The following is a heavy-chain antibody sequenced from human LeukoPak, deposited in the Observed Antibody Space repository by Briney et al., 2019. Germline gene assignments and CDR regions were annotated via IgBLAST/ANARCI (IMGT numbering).Heavy chain of an antibody. D-gene: IGHD3-10*01. V-gene: IGHV3-30*02. CDR3: AQEFPTCYGSGSAIEF. CDR1: GFTFSGRD. J-gene: IGHJ4*02. CDR2: IRYNAGYT. Sequence: GGSLRLSCAASGFTFSGRDMHWVRQAPGKGLDWVAFIRYNAGYTFYADSVKGRFTISRDNSRNTLYLQMNSLRVEDTAIYYCAQEFPTCYGSGSAIEFWGQGTLVTVSS.